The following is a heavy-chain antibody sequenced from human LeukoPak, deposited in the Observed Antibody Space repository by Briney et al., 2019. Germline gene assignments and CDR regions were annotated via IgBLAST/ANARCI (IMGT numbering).Heavy chain of an antibody. V-gene: IGHV3-66*03. Sequence: PTGSTASRKYMKMFRQAAGKGLEWVSSIYSRGSTSYVDSVKGRFTISRDNSKNTLFLQMNSLRVEDTAVYYCARDYYGPWGQGTLVAVPS. CDR1: GSTASRKY. CDR2: IYSRGST. CDR3: ARDYYGP. D-gene: IGHD3-22*01. J-gene: IGHJ5*02.